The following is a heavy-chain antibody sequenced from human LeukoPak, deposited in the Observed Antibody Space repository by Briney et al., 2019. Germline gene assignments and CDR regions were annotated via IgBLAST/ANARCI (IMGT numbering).Heavy chain of an antibody. CDR1: GFVVTANY. D-gene: IGHD2/OR15-2a*01. CDR2: ISNGGDP. CDR3: ALLSGGTFDY. Sequence: GGSLRLSCAASGFVVTANYLAWARQAPGKGLEWVSTISNGGDPFYGDSVKGRSTISRDESTNTFSLQLDSLRVEDMGVYYCALLSGGTFDYWGQGTQVTVAS. V-gene: IGHV3-53*01. J-gene: IGHJ4*02.